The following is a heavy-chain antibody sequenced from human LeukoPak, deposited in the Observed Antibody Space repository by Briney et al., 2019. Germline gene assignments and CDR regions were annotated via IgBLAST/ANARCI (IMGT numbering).Heavy chain of an antibody. CDR1: GYTFTGYY. D-gene: IGHD3-9*01. CDR2: INPNRCGP. CDR3: ARDQSWFDAFDI. Sequence: ASVKISCKASGYTFTGYYIHWVRQAPGQGLAWMGWINPNRCGPNYAQKFQGRVTMTRDTSISTAYMELSRLRSDVTDLYYGARDQSWFDAFDIWGQGTVVTVYS. J-gene: IGHJ3*02. V-gene: IGHV1-2*02.